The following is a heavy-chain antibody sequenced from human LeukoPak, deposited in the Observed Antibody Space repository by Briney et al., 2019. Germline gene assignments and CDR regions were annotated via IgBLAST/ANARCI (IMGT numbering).Heavy chain of an antibody. CDR1: GYSFTSYW. Sequence: GESLEISCKGSGYSFTSYWIGWVRQMPGKGLEWMGIIYPGDSDTRYSPSFQGQVTISADKSISTAYLQWSSLKASDTAMYYCARRGYCSGGSCYSGVWFDPWGQGTLVTVSS. D-gene: IGHD2-15*01. J-gene: IGHJ5*02. CDR2: IYPGDSDT. V-gene: IGHV5-51*01. CDR3: ARRGYCSGGSCYSGVWFDP.